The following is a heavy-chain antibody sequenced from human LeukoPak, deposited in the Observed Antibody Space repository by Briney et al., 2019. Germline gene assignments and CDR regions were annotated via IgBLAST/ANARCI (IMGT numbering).Heavy chain of an antibody. CDR1: GFTSSDYY. D-gene: IGHD4-11*01. CDR3: ARDPHDYSNYFDY. V-gene: IGHV3-11*01. J-gene: IGHJ4*02. CDR2: ISTFGSTI. Sequence: GGSLRLSCAASGFTSSDYYMSWIRQAPGKGLEWVSYISTFGSTIKYADSVKGRFTISRDNAKNSLYLHMNSLRAEDTAVYYCARDPHDYSNYFDYWGQGTLVTVSS.